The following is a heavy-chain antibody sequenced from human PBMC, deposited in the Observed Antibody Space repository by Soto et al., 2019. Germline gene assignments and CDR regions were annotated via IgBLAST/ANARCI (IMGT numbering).Heavy chain of an antibody. D-gene: IGHD2-8*01. CDR2: IIPIFGTA. J-gene: IGHJ6*01. CDR3: ARCETGDFMALYALSSYYYYGMDV. V-gene: IGHV1-69*01. Sequence: QVQLVQSGAEVKKPGSSVKVSCKASGGTFSSYAISWVRQAPGQGLEWMGGIIPIFGTANYAQKFQGRVTITADESTSTAYMELSSLRSEDTAVYYCARCETGDFMALYALSSYYYYGMDVW. CDR1: GGTFSSYA.